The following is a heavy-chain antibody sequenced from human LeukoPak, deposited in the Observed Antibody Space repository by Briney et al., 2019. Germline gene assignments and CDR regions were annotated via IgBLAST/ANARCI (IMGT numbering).Heavy chain of an antibody. CDR1: GFTFSRFW. J-gene: IGHJ4*02. CDR2: INSDGSTT. V-gene: IGHV3-74*01. CDR3: ARPHTGFDS. Sequence: PGGSLRLSCGASGFTFSRFWMHWVRQAPGKGLVWVSRINSDGSTTTYADSVKGRFTISRDNAKNTLYLQMNSPTAEDTAVYYCARPHTGFDSWGQGTLVTVSS.